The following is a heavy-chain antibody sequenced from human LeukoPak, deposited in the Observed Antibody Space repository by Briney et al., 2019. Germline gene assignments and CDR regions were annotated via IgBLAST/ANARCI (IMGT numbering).Heavy chain of an antibody. CDR2: IYYSGST. V-gene: IGHV4-59*01. D-gene: IGHD3-3*01. J-gene: IGHJ5*02. CDR1: GGSISSYY. Sequence: SETLSLTCTVSGGSISSYYWSWIRQHPGKGLEGIGYIYYSGSTNYNPSLKSRVTISVDTSENQFFLKLSSVTAADTAVYYCARDLRIFGVVTSWFDPWGQGTLVTVSS. CDR3: ARDLRIFGVVTSWFDP.